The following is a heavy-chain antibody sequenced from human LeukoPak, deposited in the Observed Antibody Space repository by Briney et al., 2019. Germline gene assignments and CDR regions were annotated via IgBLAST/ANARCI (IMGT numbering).Heavy chain of an antibody. CDR2: VYYTGSA. D-gene: IGHD4/OR15-4a*01. CDR3: ARHGSRYGAESFDY. CDR1: CRSLNGYY. J-gene: IGHJ4*02. V-gene: IGHV4-59*08. Sequence: PWETLSLTRAVTCRSLNGYYWRWIRLPPGKGREWMGQVYYTGSAVYYPSLKSRLTISLAMSQNHFSLRLISVTAADTAVDFCARHGSRYGAESFDYWGQGTLVTVSP.